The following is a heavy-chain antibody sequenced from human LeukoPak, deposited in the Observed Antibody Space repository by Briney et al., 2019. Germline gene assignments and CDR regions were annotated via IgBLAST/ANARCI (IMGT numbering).Heavy chain of an antibody. J-gene: IGHJ6*02. CDR3: ARDPRDSNSSSWYLWWYYYGMDV. D-gene: IGHD6-13*01. CDR2: ISYDGSNK. CDR1: GFTFSSYA. Sequence: GRSLRLSCAASGFTFSSYAMHWVRQAPGKGLEWVAVISYDGSNKYYADSVKGRFTISRDNSKNTLYLQMNSLRAEDTAVYYCARDPRDSNSSSWYLWWYYYGMDVWGQGTTVTVSS. V-gene: IGHV3-30-3*01.